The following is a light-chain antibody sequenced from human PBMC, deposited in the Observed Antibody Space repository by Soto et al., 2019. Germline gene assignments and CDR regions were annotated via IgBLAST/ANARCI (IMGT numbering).Light chain of an antibody. J-gene: IGLJ1*01. V-gene: IGLV2-23*02. CDR2: DVS. CDR1: SSDVGSYNY. Sequence: QSVLTQPASVSGSPGQSITISCTGTSSDVGSYNYVSWYQHHPGKAPKLIIYDVSNRPSGVSIRFSGSKSDNTASLSISGLQAEDEADYYCCSYAGSSTFVFGTGTKVTVL. CDR3: CSYAGSSTFV.